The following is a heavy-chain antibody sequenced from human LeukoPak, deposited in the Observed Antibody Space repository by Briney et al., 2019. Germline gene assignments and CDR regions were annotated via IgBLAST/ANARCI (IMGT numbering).Heavy chain of an antibody. CDR3: ARDGVAAGVYFDC. Sequence: PGGSLRLSCAASGFAFSGHWMSWVRQAPGKGLEWVANINQDGSEICYLDSVKGRFTFSRDNAKNSLYLQMNNLRAEDTAVYYCARDGVAAGVYFDCWGQGTLVTVSS. V-gene: IGHV3-7*01. D-gene: IGHD6-13*01. CDR2: INQDGSEI. CDR1: GFAFSGHW. J-gene: IGHJ4*02.